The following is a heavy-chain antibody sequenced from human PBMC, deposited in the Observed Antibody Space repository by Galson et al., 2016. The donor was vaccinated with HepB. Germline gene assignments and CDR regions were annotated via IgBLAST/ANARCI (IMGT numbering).Heavy chain of an antibody. V-gene: IGHV3-21*01. J-gene: IGHJ4*02. CDR1: GFTYSDYS. CDR2: INGFSTYT. D-gene: IGHD2/OR15-2a*01. Sequence: SLRLSCAASGFTYSDYSMNWVRQAPGKGLEWVSSINGFSTYTKYADSVKGRFTISRDDAKNSLYLQMDSLRAEDTAVYYCARGAFLGGQGTLVTVSS. CDR3: ARGAFL.